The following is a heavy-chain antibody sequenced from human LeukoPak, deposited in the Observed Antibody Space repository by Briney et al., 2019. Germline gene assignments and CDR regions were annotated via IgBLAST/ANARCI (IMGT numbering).Heavy chain of an antibody. Sequence: SETLSLTCTVSGDSIISGDYYWLWIRQPPGKGLEWIGYIYYNGITYYTPSLKSRVIISLDQPKKQFSLKLSSVTAAATAVYYCAGAVTGYYLSHYYFPYWGRGTLVTVSS. CDR1: GDSIISGDYY. J-gene: IGHJ4*02. CDR3: AGAVTGYYLSHYYFPY. CDR2: IYYNGIT. V-gene: IGHV4-30-4*01. D-gene: IGHD3-9*01.